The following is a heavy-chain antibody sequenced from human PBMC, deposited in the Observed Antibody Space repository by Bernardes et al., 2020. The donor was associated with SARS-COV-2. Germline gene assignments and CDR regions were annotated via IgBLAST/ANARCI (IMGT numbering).Heavy chain of an antibody. CDR1: GLTIGDYY. Sequence: GGSLRLSCAVSGLTIGDYYMSWIRQAPGKGLEWVSYISSSSSTIYYADSVKGRFTISRDNAKNSLYLQMNSLRAEDTAVYYCARDVGATFDYWGQGTLVTVSS. J-gene: IGHJ4*02. CDR3: ARDVGATFDY. CDR2: ISSSSSTI. V-gene: IGHV3-11*04. D-gene: IGHD1-26*01.